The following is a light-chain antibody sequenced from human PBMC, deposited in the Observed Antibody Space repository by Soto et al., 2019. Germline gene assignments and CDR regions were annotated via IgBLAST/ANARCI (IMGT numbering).Light chain of an antibody. V-gene: IGKV3-15*01. J-gene: IGKJ4*01. CDR3: QQYNNWPPLT. Sequence: IVMTQSPATLSVSPGEGATLSCRASQSVSSNLAWYQQKPGQAPRLLIYGASTRATGIPVRFSGRGSGTEFTLTISSLQSEDFAVYYCQQYNNWPPLTFGGGTKVEIK. CDR1: QSVSSN. CDR2: GAS.